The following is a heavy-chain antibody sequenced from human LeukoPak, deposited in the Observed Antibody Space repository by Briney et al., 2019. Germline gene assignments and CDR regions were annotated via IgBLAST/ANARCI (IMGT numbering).Heavy chain of an antibody. Sequence: PGGSLRLSCAASGFTFSSYGMHWVRQAPGKGLEWVAVIWYDGSDEYYGDSVKGRFTISRDNPKNTLYLQMNSLRAEDTAVYYCARGGVIDAFDIWGQGTMVTVSS. CDR2: IWYDGSDE. CDR1: GFTFSSYG. CDR3: ARGGVIDAFDI. D-gene: IGHD3-10*01. V-gene: IGHV3-33*01. J-gene: IGHJ3*02.